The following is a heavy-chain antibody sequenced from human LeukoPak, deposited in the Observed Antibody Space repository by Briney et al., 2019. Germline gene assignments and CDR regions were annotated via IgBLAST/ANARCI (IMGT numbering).Heavy chain of an antibody. Sequence: PGGSLRLSCAASGFTFSSYSMNWVRQAPGKGLEWVSYIRSSSSTIFHADSVKGRLTISRYNAKDSLYRQMNSLRAEDTAVYYCARDPCSSTSCYQRGLGYYYYYYMDVWGKGTTVTVSS. V-gene: IGHV3-48*04. J-gene: IGHJ6*03. D-gene: IGHD2-2*01. CDR3: ARDPCSSTSCYQRGLGYYYYYYMDV. CDR2: IRSSSSTI. CDR1: GFTFSSYS.